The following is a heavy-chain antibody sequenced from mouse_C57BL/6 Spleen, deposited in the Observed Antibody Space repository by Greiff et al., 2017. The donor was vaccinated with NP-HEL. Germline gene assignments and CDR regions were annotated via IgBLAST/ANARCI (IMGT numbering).Heavy chain of an antibody. J-gene: IGHJ1*03. CDR3: ARRVYYYGSSYVDWYFDV. D-gene: IGHD1-1*01. CDR1: GFTFSDYG. Sequence: EVQRVESGGGLVKPGGSLKLSCAASGFTFSDYGMHWVRQAPEKGLEWVAYISSGSSTIYYADTVKGRFTISRDNAKNTLFLQMTSLRSEYTAMYYCARRVYYYGSSYVDWYFDVWGTGTTVTVSS. CDR2: ISSGSSTI. V-gene: IGHV5-17*01.